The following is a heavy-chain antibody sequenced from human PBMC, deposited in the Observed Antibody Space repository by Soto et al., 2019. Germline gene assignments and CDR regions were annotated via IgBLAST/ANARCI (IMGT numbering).Heavy chain of an antibody. CDR3: ARIGGESYYYYGMDV. V-gene: IGHV4-34*01. Sequence: QVQLQQWGAGLLKPSETLSLTCAVYGGSFSGYYWSWIRQPPGKGLEWIGEINHSGNTNYNPSLKSRVTISVDTSKNQFSLKLSSVTAADTAVYYCARIGGESYYYYGMDVWGQGTTVTVSS. CDR2: INHSGNT. J-gene: IGHJ6*02. D-gene: IGHD3-10*01. CDR1: GGSFSGYY.